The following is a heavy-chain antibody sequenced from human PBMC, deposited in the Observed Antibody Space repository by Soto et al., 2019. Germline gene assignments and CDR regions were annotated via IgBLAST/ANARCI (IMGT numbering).Heavy chain of an antibody. CDR2: IYYSGST. Sequence: SETLSLTCTVSGGSISSYYWSWIRQPPGKGLEWIGYIYYSGSTNYNPSLKSRVTISVDTSKNQFSLKLSSVTAADTAVYYCARSPYDYIWGSPEVDYYYYMDVWGKGTTVTVSS. CDR3: ARSPYDYIWGSPEVDYYYYMDV. D-gene: IGHD3-16*01. J-gene: IGHJ6*03. CDR1: GGSISSYY. V-gene: IGHV4-59*01.